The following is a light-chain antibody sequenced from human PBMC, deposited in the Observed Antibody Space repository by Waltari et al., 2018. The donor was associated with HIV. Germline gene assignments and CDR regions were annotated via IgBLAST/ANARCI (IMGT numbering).Light chain of an antibody. CDR1: ASNIGTSS. Sequence: QPVLTQLPSVSGTPGQTLTISCSGSASNIGTSSVYWYQVLPGTTPRLLIFSNHERPSGVPGRFSGSKSGASASLTIFGLRSEDEADYYCSTWDKTQSAQVFGGGTKLTVL. CDR2: SNH. CDR3: STWDKTQSAQV. J-gene: IGLJ3*02. V-gene: IGLV1-47*01.